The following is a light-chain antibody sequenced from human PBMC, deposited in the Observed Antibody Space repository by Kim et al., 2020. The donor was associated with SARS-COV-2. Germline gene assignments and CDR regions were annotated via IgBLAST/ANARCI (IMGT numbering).Light chain of an antibody. CDR1: LDINNC. V-gene: IGKV1-39*01. J-gene: IGKJ5*01. Sequence: SVGDRVTITCRAGLDINNCLNWYQQKPGRAPRLLIYAASNLQIGVPSRFSGSGSGTDFTLTINNLQPEDFATYCCQQSFSFSPITFGLGTRLEIK. CDR3: QQSFSFSPIT. CDR2: AAS.